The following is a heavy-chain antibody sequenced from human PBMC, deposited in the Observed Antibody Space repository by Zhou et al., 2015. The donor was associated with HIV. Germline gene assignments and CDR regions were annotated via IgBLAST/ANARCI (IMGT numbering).Heavy chain of an antibody. CDR2: IIPIFGTA. J-gene: IGHJ4*02. Sequence: QVQLVQSGAEVKKPGSSVKVSCKASGGTFSSYAISWVRQAPGQGLEWMGGIIPIFGTANYAQKFQGRVTITADESTSTAYMELRSLRSDDTATYFCARDDSSGYHSFDYWGQGTLVTVSS. CDR1: GGTFSSYA. CDR3: ARDDSSGYHSFDY. D-gene: IGHD3-22*01. V-gene: IGHV1-69*01.